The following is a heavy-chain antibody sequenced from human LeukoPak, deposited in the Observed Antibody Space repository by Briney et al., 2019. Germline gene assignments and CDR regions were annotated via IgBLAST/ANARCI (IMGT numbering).Heavy chain of an antibody. CDR3: ARAPPEWDSSGYYDY. V-gene: IGHV1-69*13. D-gene: IGHD3-22*01. CDR1: GGTFSSYA. Sequence: ASVKVSCKASGGTFSSYAISWVRQAPGQGLEWMGGIIPIFGTANYAQKFQGRVTITADESTSTAYMELSSLRSEDTAVYYCARAPPEWDSSGYYDYWGQGTLVTVSS. CDR2: IIPIFGTA. J-gene: IGHJ4*02.